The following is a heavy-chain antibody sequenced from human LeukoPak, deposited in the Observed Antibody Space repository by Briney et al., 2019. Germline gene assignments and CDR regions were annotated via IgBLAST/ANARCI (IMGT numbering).Heavy chain of an antibody. Sequence: GGSLRLSCSASGFTFSSYAMHWVRQAPGKGLEWVAVISYDGSNKYYADSVKGRFTISRDNSKNTLYLQMNSLRAEDTAVYYCAILEDIVVVPAGDYFDYWGQGTLVTVSS. CDR1: GFTFSSYA. D-gene: IGHD2-2*01. CDR2: ISYDGSNK. CDR3: AILEDIVVVPAGDYFDY. J-gene: IGHJ4*02. V-gene: IGHV3-30-3*01.